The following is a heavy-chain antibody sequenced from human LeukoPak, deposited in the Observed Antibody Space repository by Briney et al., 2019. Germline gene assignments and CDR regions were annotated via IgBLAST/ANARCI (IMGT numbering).Heavy chain of an antibody. CDR1: GGSISSLY. D-gene: IGHD3-22*01. Sequence: SETLSLTCSVSGGSISSLYWSWIRQPPGKGLEWIGYIYYTGSTNYNPSLKSRVTMFVDMSKNQFSLRLSSVTAADTAVYYCARGLLDYYDSSGPTFDYWGQGTLVTVSS. CDR3: ARGLLDYYDSSGPTFDY. V-gene: IGHV4-59*08. CDR2: IYYTGST. J-gene: IGHJ4*02.